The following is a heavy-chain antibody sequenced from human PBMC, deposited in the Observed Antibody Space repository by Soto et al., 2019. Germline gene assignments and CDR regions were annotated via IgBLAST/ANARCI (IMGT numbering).Heavy chain of an antibody. CDR3: ARRLKMLLVFGLKTYYYYYMDV. J-gene: IGHJ6*03. CDR1: GYTFTSYD. D-gene: IGHD3-16*01. Sequence: QVHLVQSGAEVKKPGASVKVSCKASGYTFTSYDINWVRQVAGQGLEWMGWMNPNSGDTAYAQEFKYKITISSNTSISIAYIELSSLRPADTAVYYCARRLKMLLVFGLKTYYYYYMDVWGKGTTVTLPS. V-gene: IGHV1-8*02. CDR2: MNPNSGDT.